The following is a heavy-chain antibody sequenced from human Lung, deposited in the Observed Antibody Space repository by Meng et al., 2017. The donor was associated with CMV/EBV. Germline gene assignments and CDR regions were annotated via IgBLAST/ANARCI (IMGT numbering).Heavy chain of an antibody. J-gene: IGHJ6*02. CDR3: VRAVHGLEI. Sequence: SXXVSCKASGYTLTTYGINWVRQAPGQGLEWMGWVNPYNGDGGYAQRFQGRVTVTTDTSINKAYLELTSLRSDDTAVYYCVRAVHGLEIWGQGTTVTVAS. CDR2: VNPYNGDG. CDR1: GYTLTTYG. V-gene: IGHV1-8*01. D-gene: IGHD4-17*01.